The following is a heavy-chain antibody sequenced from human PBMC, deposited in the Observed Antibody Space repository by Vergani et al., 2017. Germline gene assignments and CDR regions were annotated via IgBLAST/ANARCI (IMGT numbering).Heavy chain of an antibody. D-gene: IGHD3-16*01. CDR3: ARDGGRGGYYYMDV. V-gene: IGHV4-4*07. Sequence: QVQLQESGPGLVKPSETLSLTCTVSGGSISSYYWSWIRQPAGKGLEWIGRIYTSGSTNYHPSLKSRVTMSVDTSKNQFSLKLSSVTAADTAVYYCARDGGRGGYYYMDVWGKGTTVTVSS. J-gene: IGHJ6*03. CDR2: IYTSGST. CDR1: GGSISSYY.